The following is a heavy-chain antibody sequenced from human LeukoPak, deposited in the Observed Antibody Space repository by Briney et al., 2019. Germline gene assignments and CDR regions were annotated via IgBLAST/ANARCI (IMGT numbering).Heavy chain of an antibody. CDR3: AKGRDGYRGYYFDY. CDR2: ISGSGGST. D-gene: IGHD5-24*01. J-gene: IGHJ4*02. V-gene: IGHV3-23*01. CDR1: GFTFSSYA. Sequence: GGSLRLSCAASGFTFSSYAMSWVRQAPGKGLEWVAAISGSGGSTYYADSVKGRFTISRDNSKNTLYPQMNSLRAEDTAVYYCAKGRDGYRGYYFDYWGQGTLVTVSS.